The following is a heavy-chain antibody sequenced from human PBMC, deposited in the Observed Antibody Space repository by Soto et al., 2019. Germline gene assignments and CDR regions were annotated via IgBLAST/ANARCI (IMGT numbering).Heavy chain of an antibody. J-gene: IGHJ4*02. V-gene: IGHV3-30*18. CDR3: AKEGGVATVALGY. D-gene: IGHD5-12*01. CDR2: ISYDGSNK. CDR1: VFTFSSYG. Sequence: WGSLRLSCASSVFTFSSYGMHWVRQAPGKGLEWVAVISYDGSNKYYADSVKGRFTISRDNSKNTLYLQMNSLRAEDTAVYYCAKEGGVATVALGYWGQGTMVTVSS.